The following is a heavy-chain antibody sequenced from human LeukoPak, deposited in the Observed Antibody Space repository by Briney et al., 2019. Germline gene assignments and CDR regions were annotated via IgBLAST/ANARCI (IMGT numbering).Heavy chain of an antibody. D-gene: IGHD3-10*01. J-gene: IGHJ6*02. Sequence: GGSLRLSCAASGFTLSNYWMSWVRQAPGKGLEWVANIKEDGSVKTYVDSVKGRFTISRDNAKSSLYLQMNSLRAEDTAVYYCARYYGFYGMDVWGQGTTVTVSS. CDR2: IKEDGSVK. CDR1: GFTLSNYW. CDR3: ARYYGFYGMDV. V-gene: IGHV3-7*04.